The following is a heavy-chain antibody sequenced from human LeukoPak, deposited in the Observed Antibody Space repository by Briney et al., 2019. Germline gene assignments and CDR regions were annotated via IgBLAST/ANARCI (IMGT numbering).Heavy chain of an antibody. CDR3: AREGSGYTYGRGSYFDY. CDR2: INPNSGDT. CDR1: GYTLTVYY. J-gene: IGHJ4*01. V-gene: IGHV1-2*06. D-gene: IGHD5-18*01. Sequence: ASVKVCCKASGYTLTVYYIHWVRQAPGQGLEWMGRINPNSGDTNFAQKFQGRVTMTRDTSISTVYMDLSGLRPDDTAVYYCAREGSGYTYGRGSYFDYWGHGILVTVSS.